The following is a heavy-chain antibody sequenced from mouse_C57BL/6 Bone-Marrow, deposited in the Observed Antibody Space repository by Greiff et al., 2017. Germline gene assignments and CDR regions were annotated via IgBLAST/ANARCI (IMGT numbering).Heavy chain of an antibody. D-gene: IGHD5-1*01. J-gene: IGHJ2*01. V-gene: IGHV1-64*01. CDR3: ARSKSHSTYDY. CDR2: IHPNSGST. Sequence: QVQLKQPGAELVKPGASVKLSCKASGYTFTSYWMHWVKQRPGQGLEWIGMIHPNSGSTNYNEKFKSKATLTVEKSSSTAYMQLSSLTSENSAVYYCARSKSHSTYDYWGQGTTLTVSS. CDR1: GYTFTSYW.